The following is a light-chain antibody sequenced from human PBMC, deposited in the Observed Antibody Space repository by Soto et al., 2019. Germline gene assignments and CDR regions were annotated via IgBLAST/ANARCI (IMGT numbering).Light chain of an antibody. Sequence: EIVLTQSPGTLSLSPGERATLSCRASQSVRSDYLAWYQQKPGQAPRLHIYGASTRATGIPHRFTGSGSGTDFTLTISRLEPEDFAVYYCQEYGSSPRTFGQGTKVEVE. V-gene: IGKV3-20*01. CDR1: QSVRSDY. J-gene: IGKJ1*01. CDR3: QEYGSSPRT. CDR2: GAS.